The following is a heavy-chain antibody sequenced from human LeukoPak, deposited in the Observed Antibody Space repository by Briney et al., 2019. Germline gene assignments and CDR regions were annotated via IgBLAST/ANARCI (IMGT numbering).Heavy chain of an antibody. V-gene: IGHV3-23*01. D-gene: IGHD6-19*01. CDR3: AKGTDSSGWRPLDY. CDR1: GFTFSSYA. J-gene: IGHJ4*02. Sequence: GGSLRLSCAASGFTFSSYAMSWVRQAPGKGLEWVSAISGSGGSTYYADSVKGRFTISRDNSKNTLYLQMNSLRAEDTAVYYCAKGTDSSGWRPLDYWGQGTLVTVSS. CDR2: ISGSGGST.